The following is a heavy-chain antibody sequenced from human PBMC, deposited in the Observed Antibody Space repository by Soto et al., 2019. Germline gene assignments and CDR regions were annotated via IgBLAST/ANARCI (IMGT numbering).Heavy chain of an antibody. V-gene: IGHV3-23*01. D-gene: IGHD1-26*01. Sequence: TGGSLRLSCAASGFIFENFGMSWVRQAPGKGLEWISSISGSGFKKYYADSVKGRFTISRDNSKSTVYLELNNLSAEDTAVYRCAKNQGVELVPLATVDWFDPWGQGSVVTVSS. CDR1: GFIFENFG. J-gene: IGHJ5*02. CDR3: AKNQGVELVPLATVDWFDP. CDR2: ISGSGFKK.